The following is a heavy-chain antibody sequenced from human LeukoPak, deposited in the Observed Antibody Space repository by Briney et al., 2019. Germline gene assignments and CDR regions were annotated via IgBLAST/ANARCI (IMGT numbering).Heavy chain of an antibody. CDR1: GFTFSSYT. V-gene: IGHV3-23*01. D-gene: IGHD3-9*01. Sequence: GGSLRLSCAASGFTFSSYTMSWVGQAPGKGLDWVSAISGSGRSTYYADSVKGRFTISRDNSKNTLYLQVNSLRAEDTAVYYCAKGITYYDILSAFDYWGQGTLVTVSS. CDR3: AKGITYYDILSAFDY. CDR2: ISGSGRST. J-gene: IGHJ4*02.